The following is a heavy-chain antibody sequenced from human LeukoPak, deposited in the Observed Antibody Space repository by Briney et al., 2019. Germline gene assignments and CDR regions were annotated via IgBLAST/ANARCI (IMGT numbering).Heavy chain of an antibody. J-gene: IGHJ4*02. CDR1: GFTFSSYA. D-gene: IGHD2-8*01. Sequence: GRSLRLSCAASGFTFSSYAMHRVRQAPGKGLEWVAVISYDGSNKYYADSVKGRFTISRDNSKNTLYLQMNSLRAEDTAVYYCARGGLAYIVLIEGYYFDYWGQGTLVTVSS. V-gene: IGHV3-30*04. CDR3: ARGGLAYIVLIEGYYFDY. CDR2: ISYDGSNK.